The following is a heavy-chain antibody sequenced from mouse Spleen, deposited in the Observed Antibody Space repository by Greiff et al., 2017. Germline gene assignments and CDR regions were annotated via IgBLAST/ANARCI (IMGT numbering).Heavy chain of an antibody. CDR1: GYSFTGYY. J-gene: IGHJ2*01. CDR2: INPSTGGT. Sequence: EVQLQQSGPELVKPGASVKISCKASGYSFTGYYMNWVKQSPEKSLEWIGEINPSTGGTTYNQKFKAKATLTVDKSSSTAYMQLKSLTSEDSAVYYCARSLITTVDYWGQGTTLTVSS. D-gene: IGHD1-2*01. CDR3: ARSLITTVDY. V-gene: IGHV1-42*01.